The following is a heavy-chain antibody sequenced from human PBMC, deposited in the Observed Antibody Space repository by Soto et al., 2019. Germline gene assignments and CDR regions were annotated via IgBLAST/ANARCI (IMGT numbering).Heavy chain of an antibody. CDR1: GFTLSSYN. CDR2: ISGSSDTI. V-gene: IGHV3-48*02. J-gene: IGHJ6*02. Sequence: EVQLVESGGGLVQPGGSLSLSCAASGFTLSSYNMNWVRQAPGKGLEWVSYISGSSDTIYYADSVKGRFTIYRDNAKNSLYLQMDSLRDEDTAVYYCARDHGGSTWFVGIYYYFGVDVWGQGTTVTVSS. CDR3: ARDHGGSTWFVGIYYYFGVDV. D-gene: IGHD6-13*01.